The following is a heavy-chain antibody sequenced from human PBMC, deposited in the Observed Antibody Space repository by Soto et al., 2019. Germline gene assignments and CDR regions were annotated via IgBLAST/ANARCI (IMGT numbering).Heavy chain of an antibody. CDR2: ISAYNGNT. J-gene: IGHJ4*02. D-gene: IGHD1-26*01. V-gene: IGHV1-18*01. Sequence: QVQLVQSGAEVKKPGASVKVSCKASGYTFTSYGISWVRQAPGQGLEWMGWISAYNGNTNYAQKLQGRVTRTTDTXXXXXXXXXXXXXXXXXXXXXXXXXXXVGLFDYWGQGTLVTVSS. CDR3: XXXXXVGLFDY. CDR1: GYTFTSYG.